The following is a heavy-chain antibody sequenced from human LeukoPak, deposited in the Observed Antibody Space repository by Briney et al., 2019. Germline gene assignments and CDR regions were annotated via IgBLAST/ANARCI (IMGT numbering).Heavy chain of an antibody. V-gene: IGHV4-34*01. D-gene: IGHD3-3*01. CDR3: ARGLAWSGYYTVGFFDY. J-gene: IGHJ4*02. CDR1: GGSFSGYY. CDR2: INHSGST. Sequence: SETLSLTCAVYGGSFSGYYWSWIRQPPGKGLEWIGEINHSGSTNYNPSLKSRVTISVDTSKNQFSLKLSSVTAADTAVYCCARGLAWSGYYTVGFFDYWGQGTLVTVSS.